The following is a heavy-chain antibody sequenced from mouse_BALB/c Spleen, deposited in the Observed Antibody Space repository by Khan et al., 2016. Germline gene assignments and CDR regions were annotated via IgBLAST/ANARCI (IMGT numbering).Heavy chain of an antibody. CDR2: IWGDGST. Sequence: QVQLKESGPGQVAPSQSLSITCTVSGFSLFTSGVTWVRQSPGKGLEWLGVIWGDGSTKYHSDLIYRLSISKENIKSQVFLTLNSLQTDDTATYYCAKEGYYLYYAMDYWGQETSVTVSS. V-gene: IGHV2-3*01. CDR1: GFSLFTSG. CDR3: AKEGYYLYYAMDY. D-gene: IGHD2-3*01. J-gene: IGHJ4*01.